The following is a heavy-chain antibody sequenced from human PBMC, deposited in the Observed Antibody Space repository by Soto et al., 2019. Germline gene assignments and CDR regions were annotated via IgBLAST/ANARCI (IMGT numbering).Heavy chain of an antibody. D-gene: IGHD6-13*01. V-gene: IGHV3-33*01. J-gene: IGHJ4*02. CDR2: IWYDGSNK. CDR1: GFTSSSYG. Sequence: QVQLVESGGGVVQPGRSLRLSCAASGFTSSSYGMHWVRQAPGKGLEWVAVIWYDGSNKYYADSVKGRFTISRDNSKNTLYLQMNSLRAEDTAVYYCARDSSSWHFDYWGQGTLVTVSS. CDR3: ARDSSSWHFDY.